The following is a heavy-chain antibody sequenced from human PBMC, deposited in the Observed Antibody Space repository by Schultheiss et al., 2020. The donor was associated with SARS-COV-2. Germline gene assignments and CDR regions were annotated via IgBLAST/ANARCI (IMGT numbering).Heavy chain of an antibody. D-gene: IGHD2-2*01. Sequence: GGSLRLSCAASGFTFSSYAMSWVRQAPGKGLEWVSAISGSGGSTYYADSVKGRFTISRDNSKNTLYLQMNSLRAEDTAVYYCASSPLVVPAANWFDPWGQGTLVTVSS. J-gene: IGHJ5*02. V-gene: IGHV3-23*01. CDR1: GFTFSSYA. CDR2: ISGSGGST. CDR3: ASSPLVVPAANWFDP.